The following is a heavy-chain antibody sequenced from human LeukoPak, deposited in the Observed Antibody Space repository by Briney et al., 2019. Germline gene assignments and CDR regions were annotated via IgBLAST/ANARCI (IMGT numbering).Heavy chain of an antibody. CDR2: ISSSSSYI. CDR1: GFTFSSYS. D-gene: IGHD2-21*01. V-gene: IGHV3-21*01. Sequence: RGSLRLSCAASGFTFSSYSMNWVRQAPGKGLEWVSSISSSSSYIYYADSVKGRFTISRDNAKNSLYLQMNSLRAEDTAVYYCARAYCGGDCYSPYAFDIWGQGTMVTVSS. J-gene: IGHJ3*02. CDR3: ARAYCGGDCYSPYAFDI.